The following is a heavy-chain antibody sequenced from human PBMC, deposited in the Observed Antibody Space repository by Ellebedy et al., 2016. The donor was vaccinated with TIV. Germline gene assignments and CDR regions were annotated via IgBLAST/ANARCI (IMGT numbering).Heavy chain of an antibody. CDR2: ISGSGDT. Sequence: GESLKISCAASGFAFSSNGMSWVRQAPGKGLEWVSSISGSGDTDYADSVKGRFTISRDNSKNTLFLQMNSLRAEDTAVYYCARGGGYYYYGMDVWGQGTTVTVSS. D-gene: IGHD4-23*01. V-gene: IGHV3-23*01. J-gene: IGHJ6*02. CDR1: GFAFSSNG. CDR3: ARGGGYYYYGMDV.